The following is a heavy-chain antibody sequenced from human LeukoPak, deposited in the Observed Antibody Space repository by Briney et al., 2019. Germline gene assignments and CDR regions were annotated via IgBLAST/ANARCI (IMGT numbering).Heavy chain of an antibody. Sequence: GGSLRLSCSVSGITLSNYGMSWVRQAPGKGLEWVAGISDSGGSTKYADSVKGRFTIARDNRKNTLYLQMNSLRAEDTAVYFCAKRGVVIRVILVGFHKEAYYFESWGQGALVTVSS. J-gene: IGHJ4*02. CDR3: AKRGVVIRVILVGFHKEAYYFES. D-gene: IGHD3/OR15-3a*01. V-gene: IGHV3-23*01. CDR1: GITLSNYG. CDR2: ISDSGGST.